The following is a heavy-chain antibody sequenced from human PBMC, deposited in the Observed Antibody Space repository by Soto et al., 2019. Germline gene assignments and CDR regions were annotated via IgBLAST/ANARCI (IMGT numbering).Heavy chain of an antibody. J-gene: IGHJ6*03. CDR3: ARGHAFLEWLYYYYYMDV. D-gene: IGHD3-3*01. CDR1: GFTFSSYS. Sequence: GGSLRLSCAASGFTFSSYSMNWVRQAPGKGLEWVSSISSSSSYIYYADSVKGRFTISRDNAKNSLYLQMNSLRAEDTAVYYCARGHAFLEWLYYYYYMDVWGKGTTVTVSS. V-gene: IGHV3-21*01. CDR2: ISSSSSYI.